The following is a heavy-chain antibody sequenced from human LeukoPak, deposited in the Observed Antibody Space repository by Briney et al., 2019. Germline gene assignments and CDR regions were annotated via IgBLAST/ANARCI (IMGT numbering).Heavy chain of an antibody. J-gene: IGHJ4*02. CDR2: ISYDGSNK. Sequence: PGRSLRLSCAASGFTFSSYAMHWVRQAPGKGLEWVAVISYDGSNKYYADSVKGRFTISRDNSKNTLYLQMNSLRAEDTAVYYCARGEGVERTVYFDYWGQGTLVTVSS. D-gene: IGHD1-1*01. CDR3: ARGEGVERTVYFDY. CDR1: GFTFSSYA. V-gene: IGHV3-30-3*01.